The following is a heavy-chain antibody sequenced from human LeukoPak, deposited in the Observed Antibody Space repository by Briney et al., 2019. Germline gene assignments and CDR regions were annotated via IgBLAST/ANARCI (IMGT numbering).Heavy chain of an antibody. CDR3: ARVCSSGYYYYYMDV. V-gene: IGHV1-18*01. CDR1: GYTFTSYD. Sequence: ASVKVSCKASGYTFTSYDINWVRQATGQGLEWMGWISAYNGNTNYAQKLQGRVTMTTDTSTSTAYMELRSLRSDDTAVYYCARVCSSGYYYYYMDVWGKGTTVTVSS. D-gene: IGHD2-2*01. J-gene: IGHJ6*03. CDR2: ISAYNGNT.